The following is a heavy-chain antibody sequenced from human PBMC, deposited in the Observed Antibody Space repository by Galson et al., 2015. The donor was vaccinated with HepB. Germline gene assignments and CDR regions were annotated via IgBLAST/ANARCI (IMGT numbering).Heavy chain of an antibody. CDR1: GYTFTSYG. Sequence: SVKVSCKASGYTFTSYGISWVRQAPGQGLEWMGWISAYNGNTNYAQKLQGRVTMTTDTSTSTAYMELRSLRSDDTAVYYCAREYYYDSSGYYFSESDYWGQGTLVTVSS. CDR3: AREYYYDSSGYYFSESDY. CDR2: ISAYNGNT. D-gene: IGHD3-22*01. V-gene: IGHV1-18*04. J-gene: IGHJ4*02.